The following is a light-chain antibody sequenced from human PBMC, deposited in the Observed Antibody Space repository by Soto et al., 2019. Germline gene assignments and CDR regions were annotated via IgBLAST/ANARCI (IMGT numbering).Light chain of an antibody. CDR3: SSYTSSSTLV. CDR1: SSDVGGYNY. J-gene: IGLJ2*01. CDR2: DVS. V-gene: IGLV2-14*01. Sequence: QSALTQPASVSGSPGQSITISCTGTSSDVGGYNYVSWYQQHPGKAPKLIIYDVSNRPSGVSNRFSGSKSGNTASLTISGLQAEDEADFYCSSYTSSSTLVFGGGTQPTVL.